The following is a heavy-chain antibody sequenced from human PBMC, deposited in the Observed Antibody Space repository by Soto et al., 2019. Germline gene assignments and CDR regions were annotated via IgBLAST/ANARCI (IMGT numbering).Heavy chain of an antibody. CDR2: ISWNGANT. CDR3: ARETLSYGSALDV. V-gene: IGHV3-43*01. Sequence: PGGSLRLCCAAAGLRFDDYNMHWLRQAPGKGLEWVSFISWNGANTFYADSVKGRFTISRDSSKKSVSLPINSLRSEDTALYHCARETLSYGSALDVRRHGTTVTVSS. D-gene: IGHD3-16*01. J-gene: IGHJ6*02. CDR1: GLRFDDYN.